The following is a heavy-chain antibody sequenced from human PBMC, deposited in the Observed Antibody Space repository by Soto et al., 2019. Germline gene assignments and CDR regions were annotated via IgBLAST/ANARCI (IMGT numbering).Heavy chain of an antibody. D-gene: IGHD1-7*01. V-gene: IGHV1-69*13. Sequence: SVKVSCKASGYTFTSYAISWVRQAPGQGLEWMGGIIPIFGTANYAQKFQGRVTITADESTSTAYMELSSLRSEDTAVYYCASPGITGTTVEYFDYWGQGTLVTVSS. J-gene: IGHJ4*02. CDR1: GYTFTSYA. CDR2: IIPIFGTA. CDR3: ASPGITGTTVEYFDY.